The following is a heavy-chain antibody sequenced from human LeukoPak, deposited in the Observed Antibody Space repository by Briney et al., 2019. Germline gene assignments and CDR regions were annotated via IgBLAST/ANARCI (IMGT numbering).Heavy chain of an antibody. CDR3: ARRPYWQLANYFDY. Sequence: SETLSLTCTVSGGSISSSSYYWGWIRQPPGKGLEWIGSIYYSGSTYYNPSLKSRVTISVDTSKNQFSLKLSSVTAADTAVYYCARRPYWQLANYFDYWGQGTLVTVSS. D-gene: IGHD6-6*01. CDR1: GGSISSSSYY. J-gene: IGHJ4*02. V-gene: IGHV4-39*01. CDR2: IYYSGST.